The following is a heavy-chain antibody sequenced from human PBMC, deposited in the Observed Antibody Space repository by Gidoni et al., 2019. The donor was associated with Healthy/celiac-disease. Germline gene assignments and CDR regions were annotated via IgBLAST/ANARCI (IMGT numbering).Heavy chain of an antibody. V-gene: IGHV4-61*02. CDR2: IYTSGST. Sequence: QVQLQESGPGLVKPSQTLYLTCTVSGGSIRRGSYYWSWIRQTAGKGLEWIGRIYTSGSTNYNPSLKSRVTISVDTSKNQCSLKLSSVTAADTAVYYCARENGYSSDPRLYYFDYWGQGTLVTVSS. J-gene: IGHJ4*02. CDR3: ARENGYSSDPRLYYFDY. D-gene: IGHD6-25*01. CDR1: GGSIRRGSYY.